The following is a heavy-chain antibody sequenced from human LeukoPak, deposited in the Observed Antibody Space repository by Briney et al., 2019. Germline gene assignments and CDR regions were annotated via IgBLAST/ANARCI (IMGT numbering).Heavy chain of an antibody. CDR3: ARAPSYYDILTGYYSAYMDV. Sequence: SETLSLTCTVSGGSISSGSYYWSWIRQPAGKGLEWIGRIYTSGSTNYNPSLKSRVTISVDTSKNQFSLKLSSVTAADTAVYYCARAPSYYDILTGYYSAYMDVWGKGTTVTISS. D-gene: IGHD3-9*01. J-gene: IGHJ6*03. V-gene: IGHV4-61*02. CDR1: GGSISSGSYY. CDR2: IYTSGST.